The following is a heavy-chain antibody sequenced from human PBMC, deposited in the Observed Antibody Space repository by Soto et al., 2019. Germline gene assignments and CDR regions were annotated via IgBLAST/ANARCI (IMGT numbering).Heavy chain of an antibody. J-gene: IGHJ4*02. CDR1: GGSFSGYY. CDR2: INHSGST. V-gene: IGHV4-34*01. D-gene: IGHD6-19*01. CDR3: ARFIAGGWSYFDY. Sequence: SETLSLTCAVYGGSFSGYYWSWIRQPPGKGLEWIGEINHSGSTNYNPSLKSRVTISVDTSKNQFSLKLSSVTAADTAVYYCARFIAGGWSYFDYWGQGTLVTVSS.